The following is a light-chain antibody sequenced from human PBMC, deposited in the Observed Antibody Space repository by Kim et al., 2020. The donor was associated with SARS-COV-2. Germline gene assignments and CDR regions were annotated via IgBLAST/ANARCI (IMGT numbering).Light chain of an antibody. V-gene: IGKV4-1*01. Sequence: ATINCKSSQSVLSSCNDKNYLAWYQQKPGQPPKLLIYWASTRESGVPDRFSGSGSGTDFTLTISSLQAEDVAVYYCQQYYSTPRTFGQGTKVDIK. J-gene: IGKJ1*01. CDR2: WAS. CDR3: QQYYSTPRT. CDR1: QSVLSSCNDKNY.